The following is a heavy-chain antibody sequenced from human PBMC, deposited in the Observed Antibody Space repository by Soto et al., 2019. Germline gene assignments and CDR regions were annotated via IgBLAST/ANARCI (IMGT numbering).Heavy chain of an antibody. Sequence: PSETLSLTCAVYGGSFSGYYWSWIRQPPGKGLEWIGEINHSGSTNYNPSLKSRVTISVDTSKNQFSLKLSSVTAADTAVYYCARGPPYGSSGYYGFGFDYWGQGTLVTVSS. V-gene: IGHV4-34*01. J-gene: IGHJ4*02. CDR2: INHSGST. D-gene: IGHD3-22*01. CDR1: GGSFSGYY. CDR3: ARGPPYGSSGYYGFGFDY.